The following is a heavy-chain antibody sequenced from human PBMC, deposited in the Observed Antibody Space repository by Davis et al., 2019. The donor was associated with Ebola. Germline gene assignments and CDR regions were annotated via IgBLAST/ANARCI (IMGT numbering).Heavy chain of an antibody. V-gene: IGHV3-23*03. CDR3: AKDRGSGSYFGVGDY. D-gene: IGHD1-26*01. CDR1: GFTFDDYA. CDR2: IYSGGTT. J-gene: IGHJ4*02. Sequence: GGSLRLSCAASGFTFDDYAMHWVRQAPGKGLEWVSVIYSGGTTYYADSVKGRFTISRDNSKNTLYLQMNSLRAEDTAVYYCAKDRGSGSYFGVGDYWGQGTLVTVSS.